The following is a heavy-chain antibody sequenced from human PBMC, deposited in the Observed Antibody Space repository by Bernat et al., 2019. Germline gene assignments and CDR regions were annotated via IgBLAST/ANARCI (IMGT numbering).Heavy chain of an antibody. CDR3: ARDGYSYGVSIDAFDI. CDR2: TYYRSKWYN. CDR1: GDSVSSNSAA. V-gene: IGHV6-1*01. D-gene: IGHD5-18*01. J-gene: IGHJ3*02. Sequence: QVQLQQSGPGLVKPSQTPSLTCAISGDSVSSNSAAWNWIRQSPSRGLEWLGRTYYRSKWYNDYAVSVKSRITINPDTSKNQLSLQLNSVTPEDAAVYYCARDGYSYGVSIDAFDIWGQGTMVTVSS.